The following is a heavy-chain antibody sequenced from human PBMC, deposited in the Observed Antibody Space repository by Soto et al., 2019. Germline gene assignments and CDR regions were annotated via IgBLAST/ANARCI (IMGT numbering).Heavy chain of an antibody. Sequence: ASETLSLTCTVSGGSISSSYYYWGRVRQPPGKGLEWIGSIYYSESTYYNPSLKSRVTISVDTSKNQFSLKLSSVTAADTAVYYCARRLYYDSSGFEGGGMDVWGQGTTVTVSS. CDR2: IYYSEST. D-gene: IGHD3-22*01. J-gene: IGHJ6*02. V-gene: IGHV4-39*01. CDR1: GGSISSSYYY. CDR3: ARRLYYDSSGFEGGGMDV.